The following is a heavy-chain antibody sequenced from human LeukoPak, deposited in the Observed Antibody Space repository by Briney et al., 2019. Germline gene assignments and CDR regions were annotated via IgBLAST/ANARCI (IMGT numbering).Heavy chain of an antibody. J-gene: IGHJ6*02. Sequence: ASVKVSCKASGYTFTSYGISWVRQAPGQGLEWMGWISAYNGNTNYAQKLQGRVTMTTDTSTSTAYMELRSLRSDDTAVYYCARVGYSDWLTRTYYYYGMDVWGQGTTVTVSS. CDR1: GYTFTSYG. CDR2: ISAYNGNT. D-gene: IGHD3-9*01. CDR3: ARVGYSDWLTRTYYYYGMDV. V-gene: IGHV1-18*01.